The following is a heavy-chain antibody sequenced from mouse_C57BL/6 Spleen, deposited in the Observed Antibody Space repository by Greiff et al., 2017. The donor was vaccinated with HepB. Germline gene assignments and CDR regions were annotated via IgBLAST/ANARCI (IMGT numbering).Heavy chain of an antibody. Sequence: EVKLVESGGDLVKPGGSLKLSCAASGFTFSSYGMSWVRQTPDKRLEWVATISSGGSYTYYPDSVKGRFTISRDNAKNTLYLQMSSLKSEDTAMYYCARLGDYDERYFDVWGTGTTVTVSS. V-gene: IGHV5-6*01. CDR1: GFTFSSYG. CDR3: ARLGDYDERYFDV. J-gene: IGHJ1*03. CDR2: ISSGGSYT. D-gene: IGHD2-4*01.